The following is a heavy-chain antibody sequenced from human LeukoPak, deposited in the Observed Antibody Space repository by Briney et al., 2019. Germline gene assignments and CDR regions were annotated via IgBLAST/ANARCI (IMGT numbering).Heavy chain of an antibody. CDR2: IRQDGDTK. CDR1: GFPFNAYW. CDR3: ARSLPYGTTWYGRSDF. D-gene: IGHD6-13*01. Sequence: RGSLRLSCAASGFPFNAYWMTWVRQAPGKGLEWVANIRQDGDTKYYVDSVKGRFTISRDNAMNSLYLQMNSLRAEDTAIYYCARSLPYGTTWYGRSDFWGQGTLVTVSS. J-gene: IGHJ4*02. V-gene: IGHV3-7*03.